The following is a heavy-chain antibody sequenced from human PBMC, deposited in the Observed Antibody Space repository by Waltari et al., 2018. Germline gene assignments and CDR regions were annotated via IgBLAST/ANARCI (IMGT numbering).Heavy chain of an antibody. CDR3: ARVLVRRGILLWFYSYYCMDV. J-gene: IGHJ6*02. Sequence: QVQLQQWGAGLLKPSETLSLTCAVYGGSFSGYYWRWIRQPPGKGLAWIGEIHHSGSTNDNPSLKSRVTRSVDTSKNQFSLKLCSVTAADTAVYYCARVLVRRGILLWFYSYYCMDVWGQGTTVTVSS. D-gene: IGHD5-18*01. CDR1: GGSFSGYY. CDR2: IHHSGST. V-gene: IGHV4-34*01.